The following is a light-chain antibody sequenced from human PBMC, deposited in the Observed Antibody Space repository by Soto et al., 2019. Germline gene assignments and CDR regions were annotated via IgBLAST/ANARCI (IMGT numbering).Light chain of an antibody. V-gene: IGKV3D-20*02. CDR2: GAS. CDR1: QSVSSSY. J-gene: IGKJ4*01. CDR3: QQCSNWPLT. Sequence: EIVLTQSPGTLSLSPGERATLSCRASQSVSSSYLAWYQQKPGQAPRLLIYGASSRATGIPDRFSGSGSGTDFTLTISSLQSEDFAVYYCQQCSNWPLTFGGGTKVDIK.